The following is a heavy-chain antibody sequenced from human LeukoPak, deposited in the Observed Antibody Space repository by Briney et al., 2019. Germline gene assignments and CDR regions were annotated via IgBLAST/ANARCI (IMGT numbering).Heavy chain of an antibody. J-gene: IGHJ4*02. Sequence: GGSLRLSCAASGFTFSTYAMNWVRQAPGKGLEWVAVISDDGRHNYYADSVKGRFTISRDNSKSTLYLQMNSLRDDDSAAYFCVRMAAGPRWGQGTLVTVSS. V-gene: IGHV3-30*04. CDR1: GFTFSTYA. CDR3: VRMAAGPR. CDR2: ISDDGRHN. D-gene: IGHD5-24*01.